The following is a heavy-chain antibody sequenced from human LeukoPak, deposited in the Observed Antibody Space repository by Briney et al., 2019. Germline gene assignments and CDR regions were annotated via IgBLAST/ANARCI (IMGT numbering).Heavy chain of an antibody. CDR3: ARQGWGILTGNNWFDP. CDR1: GGSFSGYS. D-gene: IGHD3-9*01. V-gene: IGHV4-34*01. CDR2: INHSGST. J-gene: IGHJ5*02. Sequence: SETLSLTCAVYGGSFSGYSWSWIRQPPGKGLEWLGEINHSGSTNYNPSLKSRVTISVDTSKNQFSLKLSSVTAADTAVYYCARQGWGILTGNNWFDPWGQGTLVTVSS.